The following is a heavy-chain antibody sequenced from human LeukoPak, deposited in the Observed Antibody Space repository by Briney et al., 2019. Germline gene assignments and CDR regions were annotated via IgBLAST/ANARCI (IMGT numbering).Heavy chain of an antibody. D-gene: IGHD6-13*01. Sequence: PGGSLRLSCAASGFSFSYFWMHWVRQAPGKGLVWVSRINRDGSGTSYADSVKGRFTISRDNAKNTLSLQMNSLRAEDTAVYYCARYSSSWYFIDYWGQGTLVTVSS. CDR2: INRDGSGT. J-gene: IGHJ4*02. V-gene: IGHV3-74*01. CDR1: GFSFSYFW. CDR3: ARYSSSWYFIDY.